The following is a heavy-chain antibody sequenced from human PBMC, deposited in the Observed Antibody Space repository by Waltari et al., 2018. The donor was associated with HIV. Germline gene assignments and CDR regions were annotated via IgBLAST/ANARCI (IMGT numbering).Heavy chain of an antibody. CDR3: ARALRFAVDTAMETDY. D-gene: IGHD5-18*01. V-gene: IGHV1-8*01. CDR1: GYTFTRYD. J-gene: IGHJ4*02. Sequence: QVQLVQSGAEVKKPGASVKVSCKASGYTFTRYDINWVRQATGKGLEWMGWMNPNSGNTGYAKKVQGRVNMTRNTSISTGYMGVSSLRSEDTAVYYCARALRFAVDTAMETDYWGQGTLVTVSS. CDR2: MNPNSGNT.